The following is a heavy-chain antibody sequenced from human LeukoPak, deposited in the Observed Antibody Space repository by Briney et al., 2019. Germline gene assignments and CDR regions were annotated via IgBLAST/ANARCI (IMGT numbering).Heavy chain of an antibody. D-gene: IGHD3-10*01. CDR2: INHSGST. CDR3: ARDFSYYGSGSYYT. V-gene: IGHV4-34*01. J-gene: IGHJ4*02. CDR1: GGSFSGYY. Sequence: PETQSLTCAVYGGSFSGYYWSWIRQPPGKGLEWIGEINHSGSTNYNPSLKSRVTISVDTSKNQFSLKLSSVTAADTAVYYCARDFSYYGSGSYYTWGQGTLVTVSS.